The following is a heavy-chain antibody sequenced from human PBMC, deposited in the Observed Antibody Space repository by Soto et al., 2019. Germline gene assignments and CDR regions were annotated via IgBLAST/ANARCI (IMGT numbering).Heavy chain of an antibody. V-gene: IGHV3-48*02. D-gene: IGHD1-1*01. CDR3: ARWKGQDYYYYYGMDV. Sequence: EVQLVESGGGLVQPGGSLRLSCAASGFTFSSYSMNWVRQAPGKGLKWVSYISSSSSTIYYADSVKGRFTISRDNAKNSLYLQMNSLRDEDTAVYYCARWKGQDYYYYYGMDVWGQGTTVTVSS. CDR2: ISSSSSTI. CDR1: GFTFSSYS. J-gene: IGHJ6*02.